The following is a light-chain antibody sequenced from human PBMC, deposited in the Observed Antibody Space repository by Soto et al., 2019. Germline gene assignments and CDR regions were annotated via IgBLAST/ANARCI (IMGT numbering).Light chain of an antibody. CDR1: QSVSSY. J-gene: IGKJ5*01. CDR2: GAS. CDR3: QQYGSSPIT. Sequence: EIVLTQSPAILSLSPGERATLSCRASQSVSSYLAWYQQKPGQAPRLLIYGASSRATGIPDRFSGSGSGTDFTLTISRLEPEDFAVYYCQQYGSSPITFGQGTRLENK. V-gene: IGKV3-20*01.